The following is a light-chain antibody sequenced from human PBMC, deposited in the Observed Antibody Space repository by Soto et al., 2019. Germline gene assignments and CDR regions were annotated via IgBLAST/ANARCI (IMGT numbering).Light chain of an antibody. CDR3: YSCCTSTHTGYV. Sequence: QSVLTQPASVSGSPGQSITISCTGTSSDIGTYNYVSWYQQHPGQAPKLMISDVSNRPSEISDRFSGSKSGNTASLTISGLQAEDEADYYFYSCCTSTHTGYVFGTGTKLTVL. CDR2: DVS. V-gene: IGLV2-14*03. CDR1: SSDIGTYNY. J-gene: IGLJ1*01.